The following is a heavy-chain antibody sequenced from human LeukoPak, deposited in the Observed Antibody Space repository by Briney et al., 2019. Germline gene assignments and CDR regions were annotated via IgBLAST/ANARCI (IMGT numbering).Heavy chain of an antibody. D-gene: IGHD2-15*01. CDR3: AREGSYYYMDV. J-gene: IGHJ6*03. Sequence: ASVKVSCKSYGFSFTGYYFHWVRQAPGQGLEWMGWINPTSGFTHYAQKFQGRVTVTRDTYISTVYMDLSRLRSDDTAVYYCAREGSYYYMDVWGKGTTVTVSS. CDR1: GFSFTGYY. V-gene: IGHV1-2*02. CDR2: INPTSGFT.